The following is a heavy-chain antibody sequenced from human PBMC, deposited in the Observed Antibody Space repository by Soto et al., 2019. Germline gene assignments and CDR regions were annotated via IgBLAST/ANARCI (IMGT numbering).Heavy chain of an antibody. CDR2: IDPSDSYT. J-gene: IGHJ4*02. Sequence: EVQLVQSGAEVKKPGESLWLSCQGSGYRFINYWISWVRQMPGKGLEWVGRIDPSDSYTVYSPSFQGHVTISIDTAINTAFLEWRSLQTLDTAMYYCVRHGNGTPFYCDLWGRGTLVPVSS. D-gene: IGHD1-1*01. CDR3: VRHGNGTPFYCDL. CDR1: GYRFINYW. V-gene: IGHV5-10-1*03.